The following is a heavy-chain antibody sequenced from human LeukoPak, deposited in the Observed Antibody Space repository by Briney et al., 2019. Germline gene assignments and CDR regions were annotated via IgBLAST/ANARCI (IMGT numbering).Heavy chain of an antibody. J-gene: IGHJ6*03. CDR1: GFTFSSYA. CDR3: ARDRGRYYMDV. Sequence: GGSLRLSCAASGFTFSSYAMSWVRQAPGKGLEWVSGISGSDGSTNYADSVKGRFTISRENAKNSLYLQMNSLRAGDTAVYYCARDRGRYYMDVWGKGTTVTISS. CDR2: ISGSDGST. D-gene: IGHD6-25*01. V-gene: IGHV3-23*01.